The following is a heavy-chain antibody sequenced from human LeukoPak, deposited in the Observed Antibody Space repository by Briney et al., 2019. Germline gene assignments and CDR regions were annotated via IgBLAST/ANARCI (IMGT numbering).Heavy chain of an antibody. D-gene: IGHD3-22*01. Sequence: GRSLRLSCAASGFTFSSYAMHWVRQAPGKGLEWVAVISYDGSNKYYADSVKGRFTISRDNSKNTLYLQMNSLRAEDTAVYYCARVQGRYYDSSGYLFDYWGQGTLVTVSS. J-gene: IGHJ4*02. CDR1: GFTFSSYA. V-gene: IGHV3-30-3*01. CDR2: ISYDGSNK. CDR3: ARVQGRYYDSSGYLFDY.